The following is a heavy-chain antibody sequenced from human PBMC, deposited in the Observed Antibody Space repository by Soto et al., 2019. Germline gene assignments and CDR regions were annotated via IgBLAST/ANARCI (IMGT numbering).Heavy chain of an antibody. V-gene: IGHV3-30*18. CDR1: GFTFSSYG. J-gene: IGHJ6*03. CDR3: AKAPIYCTNGVCYESNYYYYYYMDV. CDR2: ISYDGSNK. D-gene: IGHD2-8*01. Sequence: GGSLRLSCAASGFTFSSYGMHWVRQAPGKGLEWVAVISYDGSNKYYTDSVKGRFTISRDNSKNTLYLQMNSLRAEDTAVYYCAKAPIYCTNGVCYESNYYYYYYMDVWGKGTTVTVSS.